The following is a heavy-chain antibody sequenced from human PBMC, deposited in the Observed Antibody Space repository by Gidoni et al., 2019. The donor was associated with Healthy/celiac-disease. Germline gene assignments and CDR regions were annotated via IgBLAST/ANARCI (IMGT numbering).Heavy chain of an antibody. J-gene: IGHJ4*02. CDR1: GFTFDDYA. V-gene: IGHV3-9*01. CDR2: ITWNSGSI. D-gene: IGHD3-10*01. CDR3: AKDIGSH. Sequence: EVQLVESGGGLVQPGRSLRLSCAASGFTFDDYAMHWVRQAPGKGLEWVSVITWNSGSIGYADSVKGRFAIARDNAKNSLYLQMNSLRAEDTALYYCAKDIGSHWGQGTLVTVSS.